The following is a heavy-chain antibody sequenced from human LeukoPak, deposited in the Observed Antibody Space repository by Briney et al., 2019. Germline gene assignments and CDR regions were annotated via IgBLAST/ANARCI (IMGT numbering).Heavy chain of an antibody. CDR1: GGSISSGSYY. Sequence: PSETLSLTCTVSGGSISSGSYYWSWIRQPAGKGLEWIGRIYTSGSTNYNPSLKSRVTISVDTSKNQFSLKLSSVTAADTAVYYCARYYYDRTDAFDIWGQGTMVTVSS. CDR2: IYTSGST. CDR3: ARYYYDRTDAFDI. D-gene: IGHD3-22*01. J-gene: IGHJ3*02. V-gene: IGHV4-61*02.